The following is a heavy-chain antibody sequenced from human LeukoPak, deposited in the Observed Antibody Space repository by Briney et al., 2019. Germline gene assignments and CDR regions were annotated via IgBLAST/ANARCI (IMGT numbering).Heavy chain of an antibody. D-gene: IGHD3-10*01. CDR3: ARSGIKMVRGVIIKSPYHMDV. Sequence: GGSLRLSCAASGFIFSSYGMHWVRQAPGKGLEWVSSISSSNYIYYVDSVKGRFTISRDDAKNSLSLQMNSLRAEDTAVYYCARSGIKMVRGVIIKSPYHMDVWGKGTTVTVSS. V-gene: IGHV3-21*01. CDR1: GFIFSSYG. J-gene: IGHJ6*03. CDR2: ISSSNYI.